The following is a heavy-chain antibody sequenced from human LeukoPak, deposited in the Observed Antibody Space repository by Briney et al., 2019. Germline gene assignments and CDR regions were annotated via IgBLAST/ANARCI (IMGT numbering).Heavy chain of an antibody. V-gene: IGHV4-59*01. CDR3: AREESGSYYFDY. CDR1: GGSISSYY. J-gene: IGHJ4*02. Sequence: SSETLSLTCTVSGGSISSYYWSWIRQPPGKGLEWIGYIYYSGSTNYNPSLKSRVTISVDTSKNQFSLKLSSVTAADTAVYYCAREESGSYYFDYWGQGTLVTVSS. D-gene: IGHD1-26*01. CDR2: IYYSGST.